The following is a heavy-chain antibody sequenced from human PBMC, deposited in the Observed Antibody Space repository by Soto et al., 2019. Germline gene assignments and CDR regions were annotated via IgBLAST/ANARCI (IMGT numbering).Heavy chain of an antibody. D-gene: IGHD3-3*01. CDR3: LRDIFGVVIFDS. Sequence: SDSAMHWVRQAPGKRLEYVSAISTNGRSTYYADSVKGRFTISRDNSKNTVHLQMSSLRAEDTAVYYCLRDIFGVVIFDSWGQGTPVTVSS. CDR1: SDSA. V-gene: IGHV3-64D*06. J-gene: IGHJ4*02. CDR2: ISTNGRST.